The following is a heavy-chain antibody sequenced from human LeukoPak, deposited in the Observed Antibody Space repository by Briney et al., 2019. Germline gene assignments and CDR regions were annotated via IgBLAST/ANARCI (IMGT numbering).Heavy chain of an antibody. D-gene: IGHD6-13*01. Sequence: TGGSLRLSCAAPGFTFSSYSMNWVRQAPGKGLEWVSSISSSSSYIYYADSVKGRFTISRDNAKNSLYLQMNSLRAEDTAVYYCARDSHLPAYSSPGGWFDPWGQGTLVTVSS. CDR2: ISSSSSYI. V-gene: IGHV3-21*01. J-gene: IGHJ5*02. CDR1: GFTFSSYS. CDR3: ARDSHLPAYSSPGGWFDP.